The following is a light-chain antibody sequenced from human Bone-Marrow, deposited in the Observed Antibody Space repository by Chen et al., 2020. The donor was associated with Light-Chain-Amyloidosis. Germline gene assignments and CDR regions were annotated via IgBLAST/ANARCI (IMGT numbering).Light chain of an antibody. CDR2: TVS. CDR1: IGDVGTYDY. Sequence: QSALTPPAPVSGSPRQSMTISCTGTIGDVGTYDYVSWYQPHPGPAHKVMSYTVSNRPSGGSNRCSGSKSGNTATLTIAGLQDEDEADYYCRSFTSSSSYVFGPGTKVTVL. V-gene: IGLV2-14*01. J-gene: IGLJ1*01. CDR3: RSFTSSSSYV.